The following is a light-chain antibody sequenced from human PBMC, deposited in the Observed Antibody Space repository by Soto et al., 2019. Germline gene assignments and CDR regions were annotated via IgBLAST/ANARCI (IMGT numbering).Light chain of an antibody. CDR2: AAS. CDR1: QTIDTY. CDR3: QQGYSPVLT. V-gene: IGKV1-39*01. J-gene: IGKJ4*01. Sequence: DIQMTQSPSSLSASVGDRVTITCRASQTIDTYLNWFQQRPGKAPRLLIFAASRLQSVVSSRFSGSGSGTDFTLTISSLQPEDFATYYCQQGYSPVLTFGGGTKVEMK.